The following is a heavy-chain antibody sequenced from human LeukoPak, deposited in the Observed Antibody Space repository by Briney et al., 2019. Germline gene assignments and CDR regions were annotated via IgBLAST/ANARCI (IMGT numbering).Heavy chain of an antibody. Sequence: PSETLSLTCTVSGGSISSSSYYWGWIRQPPGKGLEWIGSIDYSGSTYYNPSLESRVTISVDTSKNQFSLKLSSVTAADTAVYYCARGSIRGDYFDYWGQGTLVTVSS. D-gene: IGHD3-10*01. CDR3: ARGSIRGDYFDY. CDR1: GGSISSSSYY. CDR2: IDYSGST. J-gene: IGHJ4*02. V-gene: IGHV4-39*07.